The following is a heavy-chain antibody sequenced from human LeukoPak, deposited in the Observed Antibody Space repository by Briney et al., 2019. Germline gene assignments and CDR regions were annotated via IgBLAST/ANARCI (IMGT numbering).Heavy chain of an antibody. Sequence: GGSLRLSCAASGFTFSSYAMSWVRQAPGKGLEWVSAISGSGGSTYYADSVKGRFTISRDNSKNTLYLQMNSPRAEDTAVYYCARNEAAEFNFDYWGQGTLVTVSS. CDR2: ISGSGGST. D-gene: IGHD2-15*01. V-gene: IGHV3-23*01. CDR1: GFTFSSYA. CDR3: ARNEAAEFNFDY. J-gene: IGHJ4*02.